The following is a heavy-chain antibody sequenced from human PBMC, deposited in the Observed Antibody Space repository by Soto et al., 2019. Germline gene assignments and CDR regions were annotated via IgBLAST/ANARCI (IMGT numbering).Heavy chain of an antibody. CDR2: ISGSGGST. CDR3: ASCVSYYYYYGMDV. Sequence: EVQLLESGGGLVQPGGSLRLSCAASGFTFSSYAMSWVRQAPGKGLEWVSAISGSGGSTYYADSVKGRFTISGDNSKNTLYLQMNSLRAEDTAVYYCASCVSYYYYYGMDVWGQGTTVTVSS. CDR1: GFTFSSYA. J-gene: IGHJ6*02. V-gene: IGHV3-23*01. D-gene: IGHD2-15*01.